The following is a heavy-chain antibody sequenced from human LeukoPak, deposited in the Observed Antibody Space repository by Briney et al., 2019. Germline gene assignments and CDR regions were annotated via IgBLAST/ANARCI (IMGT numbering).Heavy chain of an antibody. CDR1: GVSISSSDYF. D-gene: IGHD2-2*01. J-gene: IGHJ6*02. Sequence: SETLSLTCTVSGVSISSSDYFWGWIRQPPGKGLEWLGTMSYSGSTYYNPSLRSRVSISVDTSKNQFSLKLSSVTAADTAVYYCARGGGPAGNYYYYYGMDVWGQGTTVTVSS. V-gene: IGHV4-39*01. CDR3: ARGGGPAGNYYYYYGMDV. CDR2: MSYSGST.